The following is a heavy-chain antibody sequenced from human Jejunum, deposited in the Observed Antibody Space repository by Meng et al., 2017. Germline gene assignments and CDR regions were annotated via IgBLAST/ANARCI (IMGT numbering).Heavy chain of an antibody. CDR1: EFTVRTNY. V-gene: IGHV3-53*01. CDR2: IYSGGST. Sequence: GESLKISCAASEFTVRTNYMSWVRQAPGKGLEWVSVIYSGGSTFYADSVKGRFTISRDNSKNTLFLQMNSLRAEDTAVYYCARGDGRGMKYWYYFDYWCQGTVVTVSS. J-gene: IGHJ4*02. CDR3: ARGDGRGMKYWYYFDY. D-gene: IGHD2-8*02.